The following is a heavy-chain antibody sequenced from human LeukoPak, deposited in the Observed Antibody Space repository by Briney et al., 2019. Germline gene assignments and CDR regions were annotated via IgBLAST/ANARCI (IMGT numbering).Heavy chain of an antibody. CDR2: IKQDGSEK. D-gene: IGHD5-24*01. Sequence: GGSLRLSCAASGFTFSSYWMIWVRQAPGKGLEWVAYIKQDGSEKYYVDSVKGRFSVSRGNAKNSLYLQMNSLRAEDTAVYYCARMGDGYNIDYWGQGTLVTVSS. CDR1: GFTFSSYW. CDR3: ARMGDGYNIDY. V-gene: IGHV3-7*05. J-gene: IGHJ4*02.